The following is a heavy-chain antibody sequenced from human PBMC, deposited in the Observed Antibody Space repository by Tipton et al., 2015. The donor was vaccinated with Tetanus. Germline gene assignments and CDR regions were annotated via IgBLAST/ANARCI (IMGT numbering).Heavy chain of an antibody. J-gene: IGHJ4*02. CDR1: GFTFGIYA. Sequence: SLRLSCAGSGFTFGIYAMSWVRQAPGKGLEWVSAISGGGDRTFYEDSVKGRFTISRDNAKNSLYLQMSSPRAEDTAVYYCARDASRYTYGSNYFDYWGQGTLVTVSS. D-gene: IGHD5-18*01. V-gene: IGHV3-23*01. CDR3: ARDASRYTYGSNYFDY. CDR2: ISGGGDRT.